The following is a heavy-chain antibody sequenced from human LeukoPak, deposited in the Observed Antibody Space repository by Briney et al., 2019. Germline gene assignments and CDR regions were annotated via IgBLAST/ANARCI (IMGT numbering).Heavy chain of an antibody. V-gene: IGHV1-2*02. CDR2: INPTSGET. J-gene: IGHJ1*01. Sequence: ASVKVSCKASGYTFTSYGISWVRQAPGQGLEWMGWINPTSGETNYAQKFQGRVTMTRDTSISTAYMDLSRLRSDDTALYYCARSGSYGEYFQHWGQGTLVTVSS. CDR3: ARSGSYGEYFQH. CDR1: GYTFTSYG. D-gene: IGHD1-26*01.